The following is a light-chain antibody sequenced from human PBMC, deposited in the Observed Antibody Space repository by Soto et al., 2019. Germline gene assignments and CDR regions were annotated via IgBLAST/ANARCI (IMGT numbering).Light chain of an antibody. J-gene: IGKJ4*01. CDR2: DAS. CDR1: QSVRNY. Sequence: EIVLTQSPATLSLSPGGGATLYCRASQSVRNYLAWYQQKPGQAPRLLIYDASNRATGIPARFSGSGSGTDFTLTISSLEPEDFGLYYCQQRSDWPRVTFGGGTKVETK. CDR3: QQRSDWPRVT. V-gene: IGKV3-11*01.